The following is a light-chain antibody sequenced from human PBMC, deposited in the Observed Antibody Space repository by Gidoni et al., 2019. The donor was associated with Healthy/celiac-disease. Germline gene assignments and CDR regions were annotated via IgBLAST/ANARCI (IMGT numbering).Light chain of an antibody. J-gene: IGKJ2*01. CDR1: QSSSSW. Sequence: DIQMTQSPSTLSASVGDSVTLTCRASQSSSSWLAWYQQKPGKAPKLLIYKASSLESGVPSRCSGSGSGTELTLTISSLQPDDFATYYCQQYNSYSYTFGQGTKLEIK. CDR3: QQYNSYSYT. CDR2: KAS. V-gene: IGKV1-5*03.